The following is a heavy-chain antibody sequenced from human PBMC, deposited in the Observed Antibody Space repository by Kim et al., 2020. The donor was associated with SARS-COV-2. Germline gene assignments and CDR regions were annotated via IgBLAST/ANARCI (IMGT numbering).Heavy chain of an antibody. CDR2: IKSKTDGGTT. Sequence: GGSLRLSCAASGFTFSNAWMSWVRQAPGKGLEWVGRIKSKTDGGTTDYAAPVKGRFTISRDDSKNTLYLQMNRLKTEDTAVYYCTTDRGYGAEDFQHWGQGTLVTVSS. CDR3: TTDRGYGAEDFQH. J-gene: IGHJ1*01. CDR1: GFTFSNAW. D-gene: IGHD5-18*01. V-gene: IGHV3-15*01.